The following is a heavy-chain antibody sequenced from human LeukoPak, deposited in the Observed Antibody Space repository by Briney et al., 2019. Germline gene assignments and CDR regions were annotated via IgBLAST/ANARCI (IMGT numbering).Heavy chain of an antibody. J-gene: IGHJ4*02. Sequence: GGSLRLSCAASGFTFSDYYMSWIRQTPEKGLEWVSYIGGNSYYTNYADSVKGRFTISRDNGKNSLYLQMNSLRAEDTAVYYCARDGHYYDSSGYYTVFDYWGQGTLVTVSS. D-gene: IGHD3-22*01. CDR1: GFTFSDYY. V-gene: IGHV3-11*05. CDR2: IGGNSYYT. CDR3: ARDGHYYDSSGYYTVFDY.